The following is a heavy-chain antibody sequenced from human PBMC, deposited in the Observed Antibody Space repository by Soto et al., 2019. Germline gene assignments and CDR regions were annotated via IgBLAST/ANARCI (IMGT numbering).Heavy chain of an antibody. D-gene: IGHD6-6*01. V-gene: IGHV3-23*01. J-gene: IGHJ4*02. CDR1: GFTFSSYA. CDR3: AKVPYSSSSSHFDY. Sequence: GGSLRLSCAASGFTFSSYAMSWVRQAPGKGLEWVSAISGSGGSTYYADSVKGRSTISRDNSKNTLYLQLNSLRAEDTAVYYSAKVPYSSSSSHFDYWGQGTLVTVSS. CDR2: ISGSGGST.